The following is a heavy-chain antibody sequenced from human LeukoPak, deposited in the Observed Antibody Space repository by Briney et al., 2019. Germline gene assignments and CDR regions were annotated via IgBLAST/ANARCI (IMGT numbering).Heavy chain of an antibody. V-gene: IGHV3-23*01. CDR3: AKDLRYSSSWYDRGG. CDR2: ISGSGGST. CDR1: GFTFSSYA. D-gene: IGHD6-13*01. Sequence: GGSLRLSCAASGFTFSSYAMSWVRQAPGKGLEWVSAISGSGGSTYYADSVKGRFTISRDNSKNTLYLQMNSLRAEDTAVYYCAKDLRYSSSWYDRGGWGQGTLVTVSS. J-gene: IGHJ4*02.